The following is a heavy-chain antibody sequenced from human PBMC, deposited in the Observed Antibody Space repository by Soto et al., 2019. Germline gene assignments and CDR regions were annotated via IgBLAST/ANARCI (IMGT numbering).Heavy chain of an antibody. V-gene: IGHV3-11*06. CDR3: ARKRREQWLVKHIYFDY. Sequence: GGSLRLSCAASGFTFSDYYMSWIRQAPGRGLEWVSYISSSSSYTNYADSVKGRFTISRDNAKNSLYLQMNSLRAEDTAVYYCARKRREQWLVKHIYFDYWGQRTLVTVSS. CDR1: GFTFSDYY. CDR2: ISSSSSYT. D-gene: IGHD6-19*01. J-gene: IGHJ4*02.